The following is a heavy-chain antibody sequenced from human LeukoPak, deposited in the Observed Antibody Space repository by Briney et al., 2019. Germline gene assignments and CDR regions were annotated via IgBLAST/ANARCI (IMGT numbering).Heavy chain of an antibody. V-gene: IGHV3-7*01. J-gene: IGHJ4*02. Sequence: GGSLRLSCVASGFTFNSYWMIWVRQAPGKGLEWVANIKEDGSEKHYVDSVKGRFTISRDNAKNSLYLQMNSLRAEDTAVYYCARDRRDGYNSFDYWGQGTLVTVSS. CDR3: ARDRRDGYNSFDY. D-gene: IGHD5-24*01. CDR2: IKEDGSEK. CDR1: GFTFNSYW.